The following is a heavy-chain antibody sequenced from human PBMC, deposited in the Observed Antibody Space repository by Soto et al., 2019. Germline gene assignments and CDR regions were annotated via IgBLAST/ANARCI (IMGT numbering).Heavy chain of an antibody. CDR2: ISSTSSYI. CDR3: ARGRVVVPPRPPRHLDY. J-gene: IGHJ4*02. Sequence: GGSLRLSCAASGVTFSSYSMNWVRQAPGKGLEWVSSISSTSSYIYYADSVKGRFTISRDNAKNSLYLQMDGLRAEDAAVYYCARGRVVVPPRPPRHLDYWGQGTLVTVSS. CDR1: GVTFSSYS. D-gene: IGHD2-2*01. V-gene: IGHV3-21*01.